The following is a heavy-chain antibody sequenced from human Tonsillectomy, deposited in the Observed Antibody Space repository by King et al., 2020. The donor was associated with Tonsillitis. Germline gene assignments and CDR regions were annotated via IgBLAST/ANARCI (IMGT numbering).Heavy chain of an antibody. CDR1: GFTFGDYG. V-gene: IGHV3-20*04. D-gene: IGHD5-18*01. CDR2: INWNGGST. Sequence: VQLVESGGGVVRPGGSLRLSCAASGFTFGDYGMSWVRQVSGKGLEWVSGINWNGGSTGYADSVKGRFTISRDNAKNCLYLQMNSLRAEDTALYYCARGSCKQLWSQGSSGLYYFDYWGQGTLVTVSS. CDR3: ARGSCKQLWSQGSSGLYYFDY. J-gene: IGHJ4*02.